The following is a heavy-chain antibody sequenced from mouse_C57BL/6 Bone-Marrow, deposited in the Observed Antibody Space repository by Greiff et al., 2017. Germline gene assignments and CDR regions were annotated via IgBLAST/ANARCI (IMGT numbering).Heavy chain of an antibody. V-gene: IGHV14-2*01. J-gene: IGHJ2*01. CDR1: GFNIKDYY. D-gene: IGHD1-1*01. CDR2: IDPEDGET. Sequence: VQLKESGAELVKPGASVKLSCTASGFNIKDYYIHWVKQRTEQGLEWIGRIDPEDGETKYAPKFQDKATITADTSSNTAYLQLSRLTSEATAVYYCTGSLIYYGTNYWGQGTTLTVSS. CDR3: TGSLIYYGTNY.